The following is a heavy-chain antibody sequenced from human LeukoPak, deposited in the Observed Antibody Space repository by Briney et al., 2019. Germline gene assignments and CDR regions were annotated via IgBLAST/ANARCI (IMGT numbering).Heavy chain of an antibody. CDR1: GGSISSYY. CDR3: ARLGDSSGPRDY. Sequence: SETLSLTCTVSGGSISSYYWSWIRLPPGKGLEWIGYIYYSGSTNYNPSLKSRVTISVDTSKNQFSLKLSSVTAADTAVYYCARLGDSSGPRDYWGQGTLVTVSS. J-gene: IGHJ4*02. D-gene: IGHD3-22*01. V-gene: IGHV4-59*08. CDR2: IYYSGST.